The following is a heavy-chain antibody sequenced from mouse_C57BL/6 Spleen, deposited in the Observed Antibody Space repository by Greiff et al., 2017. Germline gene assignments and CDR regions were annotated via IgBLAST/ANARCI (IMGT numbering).Heavy chain of an antibody. CDR3: ASPSDSSGYGFDY. D-gene: IGHD3-2*02. Sequence: EVMLVESGGDLVKPGGSLKLSCAASGFTFSSYGMSWVRQTPDKRLEWVATISSGGSYTYYPDSVKGRFTISRDNAKNTLYLQMSSLKSEDTAMYYCASPSDSSGYGFDYWGQGTTLTVS. J-gene: IGHJ2*01. CDR2: ISSGGSYT. V-gene: IGHV5-6*02. CDR1: GFTFSSYG.